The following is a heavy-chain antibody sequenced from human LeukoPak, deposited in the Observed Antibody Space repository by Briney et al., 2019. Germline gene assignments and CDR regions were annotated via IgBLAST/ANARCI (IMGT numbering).Heavy chain of an antibody. CDR3: ARVATQYVWGSYRSIDY. D-gene: IGHD3-16*02. CDR2: ISSSSSCI. J-gene: IGHJ4*02. CDR1: GFTFSSYS. Sequence: PGGSLRLSCAASGFTFSSYSMNWVRQAPGKGLEWVSSISSSSSCIYYADSVKGRFTISRDNAKNSLYLQMNSLRAEDTAVYYCARVATQYVWGSYRSIDYWGQGTLVTVSS. V-gene: IGHV3-21*01.